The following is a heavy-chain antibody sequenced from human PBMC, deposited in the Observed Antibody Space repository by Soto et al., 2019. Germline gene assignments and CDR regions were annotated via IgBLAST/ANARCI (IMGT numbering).Heavy chain of an antibody. J-gene: IGHJ4*02. CDR3: ARAAQAITMIVVAPPGY. V-gene: IGHV3-30-3*01. CDR2: ISYDGSNK. D-gene: IGHD3-22*01. CDR1: GFTFSSYA. Sequence: PGGSLRLSCAASGFTFSSYAMHWVRQAPCKGLEWVAVISYDGSNKYYADSVKGRFTISRDNSKNTLYLQMNSLRAEDTAVYYCARAAQAITMIVVAPPGYWGQGTLVTVSS.